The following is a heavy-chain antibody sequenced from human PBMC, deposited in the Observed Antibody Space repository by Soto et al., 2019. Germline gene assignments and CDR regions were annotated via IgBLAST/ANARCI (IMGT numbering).Heavy chain of an antibody. J-gene: IGHJ6*02. D-gene: IGHD3-10*01. V-gene: IGHV3-30*18. Sequence: PGGSLRLSCAASGFSFSNHGMQWVRQAPGKGLEWVAVISYDGNVKYYTDSVKGRFTISRDNSQSTLFLQMDSLRPEDAAVYYCAKDPKVSGGFHGSLNYYYGMDVWGQGTTVTVSS. CDR2: ISYDGNVK. CDR3: AKDPKVSGGFHGSLNYYYGMDV. CDR1: GFSFSNHG.